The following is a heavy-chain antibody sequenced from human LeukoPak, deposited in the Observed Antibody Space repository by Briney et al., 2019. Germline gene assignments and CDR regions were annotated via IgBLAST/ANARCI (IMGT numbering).Heavy chain of an antibody. J-gene: IGHJ4*02. CDR3: ARGQFGDYGFDY. D-gene: IGHD4-17*01. CDR2: IYHNGGT. CDR1: GGSFSGFF. Sequence: SETLSLTCGVFGGSFSGFFWIWIRQPPGKGLEWIGEIYHNGGTSYNASLKSRVTISLDTSKRQFSLNLSSVTVADTAVYYCARGQFGDYGFDYWGQGTLVTVSS. V-gene: IGHV4-34*01.